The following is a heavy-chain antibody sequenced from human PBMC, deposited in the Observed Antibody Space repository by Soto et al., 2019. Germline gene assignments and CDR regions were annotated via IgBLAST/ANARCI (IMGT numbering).Heavy chain of an antibody. J-gene: IGHJ3*02. CDR2: IKHSGST. V-gene: IGHV4-34*01. CDR1: GGSFSGYY. D-gene: IGHD3-10*01. CDR3: ARAAYYYGSGSPNDAFDI. Sequence: QVQLQQWGAGLLKPSETLSLTCAVYGGSFSGYYWSWIRQPPGKGLEWIGEIKHSGSTNYNPSLKSRVTISVDTSKNQFSLKLSSVTAADTAVYYCARAAYYYGSGSPNDAFDIWGQGTMVTVSS.